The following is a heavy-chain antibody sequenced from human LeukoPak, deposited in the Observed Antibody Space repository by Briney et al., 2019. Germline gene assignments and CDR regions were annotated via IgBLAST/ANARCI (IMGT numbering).Heavy chain of an antibody. V-gene: IGHV3-53*01. D-gene: IGHD2-15*01. J-gene: IGHJ4*02. Sequence: GGSLRLSCTVSGFTVSSNSWSWVRQAPGKGLEWVSFIYSGGNTHYSDSVTGRFTISRDNSKNTLYLQMNSLRAEDTAIYYCARRAGEYSHPYDYWGQGTLVTVSS. CDR1: GFTVSSNS. CDR2: IYSGGNT. CDR3: ARRAGEYSHPYDY.